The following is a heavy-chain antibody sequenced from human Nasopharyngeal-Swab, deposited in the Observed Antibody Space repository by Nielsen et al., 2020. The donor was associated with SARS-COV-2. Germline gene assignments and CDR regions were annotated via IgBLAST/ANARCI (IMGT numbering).Heavy chain of an antibody. CDR3: ARLRTTKPDI. J-gene: IGHJ4*02. Sequence: GSLRLSCTVSGASISSIGYYWGWIRQPPGKGLQFIGSVYYSGATYYSPSLKSRVTISVDTAKNQFYLQLNSVTAADTAVYFCARLRTTKPDIWGQGTLVTVSS. D-gene: IGHD1-1*01. CDR2: VYYSGAT. V-gene: IGHV4-39*01. CDR1: GASISSIGYY.